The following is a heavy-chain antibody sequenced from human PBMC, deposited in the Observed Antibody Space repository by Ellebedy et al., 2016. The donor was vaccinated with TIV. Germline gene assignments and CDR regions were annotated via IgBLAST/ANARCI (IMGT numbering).Heavy chain of an antibody. CDR2: ISAYNGNS. J-gene: IGHJ4*02. D-gene: IGHD5-18*01. V-gene: IGHV1-18*01. Sequence: AASVKVSCKASGGTFSSYVITWVRQAPGQGLEWMGWISAYNGNSNYAQKLQGRVTITRDTSASTAYMELSSLRSEDTAVYYCARSGDTSMAFTPSLDYWGQGTLVTASS. CDR3: ARSGDTSMAFTPSLDY. CDR1: GGTFSSYV.